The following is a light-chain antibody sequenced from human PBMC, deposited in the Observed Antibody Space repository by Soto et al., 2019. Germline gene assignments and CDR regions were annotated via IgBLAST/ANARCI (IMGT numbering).Light chain of an antibody. J-gene: IGKJ1*01. CDR2: AAS. V-gene: IGKV1-39*01. Sequence: DIQMTQSPSALSASVGDRVTITCRASQSITNYLNWYQHIPGQAPNLLIYAASTLQARVPSRFRGSGSGTDFTLTISSLQPEDFATYYCQQYNSYCSFGQGTKVDIK. CDR3: QQYNSYCS. CDR1: QSITNY.